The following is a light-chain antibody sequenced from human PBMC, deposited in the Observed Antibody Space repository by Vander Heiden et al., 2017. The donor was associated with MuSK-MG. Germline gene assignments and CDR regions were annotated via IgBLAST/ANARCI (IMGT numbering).Light chain of an antibody. CDR2: EVT. CDR1: SNDIGAYNY. Sequence: QSALTQPPSASGSPGQSVTISCTGTSNDIGAYNYVSWYQQQPGRAPKLIIYEVTQRPSGVPARFSGSKSGTTASLTVSGLQGEDDAIYFCSSFGGRKNYVIFGGGTKLTVL. CDR3: SSFGGRKNYVI. J-gene: IGLJ2*01. V-gene: IGLV2-8*01.